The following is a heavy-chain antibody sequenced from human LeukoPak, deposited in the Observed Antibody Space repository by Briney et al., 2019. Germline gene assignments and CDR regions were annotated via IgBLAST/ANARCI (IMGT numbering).Heavy chain of an antibody. V-gene: IGHV4-39*01. CDR1: GASVSGSAYY. Sequence: SETLSLTCTVSGASVSGSAYYWGWIRQPPGKGLEWIGNIYYSGSTYYNESLESRVTISIDTSKNQFSLKVNSVTAADTAMYYCAKSGGYGLIDYWGQGTLVTVSS. D-gene: IGHD1-26*01. CDR2: IYYSGST. CDR3: AKSGGYGLIDY. J-gene: IGHJ4*02.